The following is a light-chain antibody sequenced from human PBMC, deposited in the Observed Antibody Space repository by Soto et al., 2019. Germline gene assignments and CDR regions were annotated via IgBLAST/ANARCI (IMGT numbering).Light chain of an antibody. V-gene: IGKV3-11*01. CDR2: DAS. Sequence: DIVLTQSPGTLSLSPEDRATLSCRASESVSNYVAWYQQRPGQAPRLLIFDASQRATGIPARFRGSGSGTDFTLSISSLEPEDFAVYYCQQRTDRPPWTFGQGTKVDI. J-gene: IGKJ1*01. CDR1: ESVSNY. CDR3: QQRTDRPPWT.